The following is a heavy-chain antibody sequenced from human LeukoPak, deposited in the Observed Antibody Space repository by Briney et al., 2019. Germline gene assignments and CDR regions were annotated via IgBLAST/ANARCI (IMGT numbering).Heavy chain of an antibody. Sequence: ASVKVSCKASGYTFTDYYLHWVRQAPGQGLEWMGWINPDSGVTNYPQKFQGRVTTTRDTSSSTAYMELSRLRSDDTAIYYCARDGTFDIWGLGTMVTVSS. J-gene: IGHJ3*02. D-gene: IGHD2-15*01. CDR2: INPDSGVT. V-gene: IGHV1-2*02. CDR3: ARDGTFDI. CDR1: GYTFTDYY.